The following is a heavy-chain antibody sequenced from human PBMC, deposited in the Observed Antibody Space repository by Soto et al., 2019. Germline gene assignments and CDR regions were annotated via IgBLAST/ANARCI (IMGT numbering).Heavy chain of an antibody. D-gene: IGHD3-16*01. V-gene: IGHV1-18*01. CDR3: GMVDDYVTPTPQDV. J-gene: IGHJ6*02. CDR1: GYIFVNYG. CDR2: ISPYSGNT. Sequence: QVQLVQSGDEVRKPGSSVKVSCKASGYIFVNYGIAWVRQAPGQGLEWMGWISPYSGNTHYASKVQGRLTMTTDTSTSTAYMDLGSLTSGGAGVYWCGMVDDYVTPTPQDVWGQGTTVTVSS.